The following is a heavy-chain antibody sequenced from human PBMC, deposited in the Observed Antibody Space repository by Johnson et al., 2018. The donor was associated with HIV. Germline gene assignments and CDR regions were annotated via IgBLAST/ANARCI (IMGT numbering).Heavy chain of an antibody. V-gene: IGHV3-13*01. D-gene: IGHD1-1*01. CDR2: IGSAGDT. CDR3: ARGDIGWNDDFAFDI. Sequence: VQLVESGGGLVQPGGSLRLSCAASGFTFRSYDMHWVRQATGKGLEWVSSIGSAGDTYYRDSVQGRFTISRDNSKNTLYLQMNSLRGEDTAVYYCARGDIGWNDDFAFDIWGQGTMVTVSS. CDR1: GFTFRSYD. J-gene: IGHJ3*02.